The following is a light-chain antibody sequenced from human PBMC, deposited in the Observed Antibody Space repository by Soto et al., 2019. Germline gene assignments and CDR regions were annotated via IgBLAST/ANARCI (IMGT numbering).Light chain of an antibody. Sequence: QSVLTQPPSASGTPGQRVTISCSGSSSNIGSKTVNWYQQLPGTVPKLLIYNSYQRPSGVPDRFSGSKSGTSASLAISAVQSEDEADYFCASWDDSLTVVFGGGTKLTVL. CDR3: ASWDDSLTVV. J-gene: IGLJ2*01. CDR1: SSNIGSKT. CDR2: NSY. V-gene: IGLV1-44*01.